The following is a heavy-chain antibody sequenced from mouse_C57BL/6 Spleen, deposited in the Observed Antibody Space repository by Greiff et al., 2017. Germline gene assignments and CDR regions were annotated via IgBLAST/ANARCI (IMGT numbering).Heavy chain of an antibody. Sequence: QVQLQQPGAELVKPGASVKLSCKASGYTFTSYWMQWVKQRPGQGLEWIGEIDPSDSYTNYNQKFKGKATLTVDTSSSTAYMQLSSLTSEDSAVYYCARPSIYYDYDEAYWGQGTLVTVSA. V-gene: IGHV1-50*01. J-gene: IGHJ3*01. CDR1: GYTFTSYW. CDR2: IDPSDSYT. CDR3: ARPSIYYDYDEAY. D-gene: IGHD2-4*01.